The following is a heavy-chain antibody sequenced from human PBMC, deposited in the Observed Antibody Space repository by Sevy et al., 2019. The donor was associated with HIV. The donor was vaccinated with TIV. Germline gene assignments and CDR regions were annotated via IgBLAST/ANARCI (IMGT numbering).Heavy chain of an antibody. CDR3: TRDFKDLVPASGYYYYGMDV. V-gene: IGHV3-49*03. Sequence: GGSLRLSCTASGFTFGDYAMSWFRQAPGKGLEWVGFIRSKAYGGTTEYAASVKGRFTISRDDYKSIAYLQMNSLKTEDTAVYYCTRDFKDLVPASGYYYYGMDVWGQGTTVTVSS. D-gene: IGHD2-2*01. J-gene: IGHJ6*02. CDR1: GFTFGDYA. CDR2: IRSKAYGGTT.